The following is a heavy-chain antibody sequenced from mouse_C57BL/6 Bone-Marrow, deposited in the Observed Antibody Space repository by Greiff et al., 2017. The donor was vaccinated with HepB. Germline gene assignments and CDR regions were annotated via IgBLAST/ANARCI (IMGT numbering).Heavy chain of an antibody. V-gene: IGHV1-64*01. J-gene: IGHJ4*01. CDR1: GYTFTSYW. D-gene: IGHD1-1*01. CDR3: ASPYITTVVGYYYAMDY. CDR2: IHPNSGST. Sequence: QVQLQQPGAELVKPGASVKLSCKASGYTFTSYWMHWVKQRPGQGLEWIGMIHPNSGSTNYNEKFKSKATLTVDKSSSTAYMQLSSLTSEDSAVYYCASPYITTVVGYYYAMDYWGQGTSVTVSS.